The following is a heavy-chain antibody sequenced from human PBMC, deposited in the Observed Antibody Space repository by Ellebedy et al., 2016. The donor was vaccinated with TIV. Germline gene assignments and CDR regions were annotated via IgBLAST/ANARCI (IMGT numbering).Heavy chain of an antibody. CDR2: ISDTGRDT. V-gene: IGHV3-23*01. Sequence: GESLKISCAASGCTFSSYALSWVRQAPGKGLEWLPAISDTGRDTYYADSVKGRFTISRDNSNNTLFMQASSLRAEDTATYYCAIGGTYGFYYYGMDLWGQGTTVTVSS. J-gene: IGHJ6*02. CDR1: GCTFSSYA. D-gene: IGHD3-16*01. CDR3: AIGGTYGFYYYGMDL.